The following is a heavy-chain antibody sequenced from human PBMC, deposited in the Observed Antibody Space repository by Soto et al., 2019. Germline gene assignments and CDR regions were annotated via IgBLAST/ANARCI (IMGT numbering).Heavy chain of an antibody. CDR3: ARGLILWFGELSRRGGYYYYMDV. J-gene: IGHJ6*03. Sequence: QVQLQQWGAGLLKPSETLSLTCAVYGGSFSGYQWSWIRQTPGKGLEWIGEINDSGNINYNPSLKSRVTILLDTPKKQISLRLNSVTAADSAVYYCARGLILWFGELSRRGGYYYYMDVWGKGNTVTVSS. CDR1: GGSFSGYQ. CDR2: INDSGNI. D-gene: IGHD3-10*01. V-gene: IGHV4-34*01.